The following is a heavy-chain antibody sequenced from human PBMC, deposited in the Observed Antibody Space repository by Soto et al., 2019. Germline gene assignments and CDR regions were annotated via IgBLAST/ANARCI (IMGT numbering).Heavy chain of an antibody. J-gene: IGHJ4*02. CDR1: GGSISSYY. V-gene: IGHV4-59*01. D-gene: IGHD5-12*01. CDR2: IYYSGST. CDR3: AREIDGYNSYYFDY. Sequence: SETLSLTCTVSGGSISSYYWSWIRQPPGKGLEWIGYIYYSGSTNYNPSLKSRVTISVDTSKNQFSLKLSSVTAADTAVYYCAREIDGYNSYYFDYWGQGALVTVSS.